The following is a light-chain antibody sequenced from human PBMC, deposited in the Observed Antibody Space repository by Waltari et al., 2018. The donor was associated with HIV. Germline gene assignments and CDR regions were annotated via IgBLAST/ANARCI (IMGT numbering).Light chain of an antibody. V-gene: IGLV3-25*03. CDR3: QSADSNVVV. J-gene: IGLJ3*02. Sequence: SFELTQSPSVSVSPGQTARIHCSGDALANFYTYWYQQRPGQAPVMVIYKDTERPSGIPARFSGSRSGTTVTLTITGVQAEDEADFYCQSADSNVVVFGGGTKLTVL. CDR1: ALANFY. CDR2: KDT.